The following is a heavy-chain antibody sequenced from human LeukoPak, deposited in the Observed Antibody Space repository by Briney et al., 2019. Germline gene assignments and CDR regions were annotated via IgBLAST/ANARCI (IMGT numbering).Heavy chain of an antibody. CDR1: GFIFSTYE. V-gene: IGHV3-48*03. Sequence: PGGSLRLSCAASGFIFSTYEMSWGRQAPGKGGEWGSYISSSGGNKYYADSVKGRFIISSHNAKHSLYLQMNSLRAEDTALYYCARETAAFDYWGQGTLVTVSS. CDR3: ARETAAFDY. CDR2: ISSSGGNK. J-gene: IGHJ4*02. D-gene: IGHD6-25*01.